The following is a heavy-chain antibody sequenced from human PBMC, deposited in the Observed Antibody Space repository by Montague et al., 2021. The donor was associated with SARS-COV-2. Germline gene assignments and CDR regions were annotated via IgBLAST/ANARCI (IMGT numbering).Heavy chain of an antibody. CDR3: ASSYYYGSGTYVYNYYMDV. Sequence: SETLSLTCTVSGGSVSSSPYYWGWIRRPPGRGLEWVGSISYSGRTYFSPSLKSRLTISVDSSENQFSLRLSSVTAADTAVYYCASSYYYGSGTYVYNYYMDVWGKGTTVTVSS. V-gene: IGHV4-39*01. CDR1: GGSVSSSPYY. D-gene: IGHD3-10*01. CDR2: ISYSGRT. J-gene: IGHJ6*03.